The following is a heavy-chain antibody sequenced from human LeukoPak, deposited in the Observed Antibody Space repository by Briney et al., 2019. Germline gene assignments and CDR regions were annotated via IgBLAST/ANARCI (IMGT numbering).Heavy chain of an antibody. CDR2: ISSSGSTI. CDR1: GFTFSDYY. J-gene: IGHJ4*02. CDR3: ARDKGGPYYYDSSGYYY. V-gene: IGHV3-11*01. Sequence: PGGSLRHSCAASGFTFSDYYMSWIRQAPGKGLEWVSYISSSGSTIYYADSVKGRFTLSRDNAKNSLYLQMNSLRAEDTAVYYCARDKGGPYYYDSSGYYYWGQGTLVTVSS. D-gene: IGHD3-22*01.